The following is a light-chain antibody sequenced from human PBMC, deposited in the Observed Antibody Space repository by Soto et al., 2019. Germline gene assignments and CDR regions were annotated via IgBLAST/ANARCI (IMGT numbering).Light chain of an antibody. V-gene: IGKV1-39*01. Sequence: DIQMAQSPSSLSASVGDRVTITCRASQSISSYLNWYQQKPGKAPKLLIYAASSLQSGVPSRFSGSGSGTDYTLTVSSLQREDFATYYCQQSYTTPPAFGQGTKVEIK. CDR1: QSISSY. CDR3: QQSYTTPPA. CDR2: AAS. J-gene: IGKJ1*01.